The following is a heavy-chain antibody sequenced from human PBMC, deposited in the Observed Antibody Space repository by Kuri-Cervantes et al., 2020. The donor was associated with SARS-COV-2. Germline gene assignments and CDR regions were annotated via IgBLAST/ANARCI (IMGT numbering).Heavy chain of an antibody. CDR3: ANWRRRIAAAGPFDY. CDR1: GFTFSSHG. V-gene: IGHV3-30*18. CDR2: ISHDGNNK. J-gene: IGHJ4*02. D-gene: IGHD6-13*01. Sequence: GESLKISCVASGFTFSSHGMHWVRQAPGKGLEWVAVISHDGNNKHYADPVKGRFTISRDNSKNTVYVQMNSLRAEDTAVYYCANWRRRIAAAGPFDYWGQGTLVTVSS.